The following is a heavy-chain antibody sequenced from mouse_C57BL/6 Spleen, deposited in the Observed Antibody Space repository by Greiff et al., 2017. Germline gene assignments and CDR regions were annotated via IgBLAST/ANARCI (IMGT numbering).Heavy chain of an antibody. CDR3: ARTTVVAPFDY. J-gene: IGHJ2*01. CDR1: GFNIKNTY. V-gene: IGHV14-3*01. Sequence: EVQLQQSVAELVWPGASVKLSCTASGFNIKNTYMHWVKQRPEQGLEWIGRIDPANGNTNYAPKFQGKATITADTSSNTVYLQLSRLTSEDTSIYYCARTTVVAPFDYWGQGTTLTVSS. CDR2: IDPANGNT. D-gene: IGHD1-1*01.